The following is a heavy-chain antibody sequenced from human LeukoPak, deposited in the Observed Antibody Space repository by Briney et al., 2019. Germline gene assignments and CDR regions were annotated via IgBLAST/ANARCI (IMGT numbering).Heavy chain of an antibody. Sequence: GGSLRLSCAASGLTFSRYAMHWVRQAPGKGLEWVSGISGRGGSSYSADSVKGRFTISRDNSKNTLYLQMNSLRAEDTAVYFCAKGIDYGGYDYWGQGTLVTVSS. CDR2: ISGRGGSS. V-gene: IGHV3-23*01. CDR3: AKGIDYGGYDY. D-gene: IGHD4-17*01. CDR1: GLTFSRYA. J-gene: IGHJ4*02.